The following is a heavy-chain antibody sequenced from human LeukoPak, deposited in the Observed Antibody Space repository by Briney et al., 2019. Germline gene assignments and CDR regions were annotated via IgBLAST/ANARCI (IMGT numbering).Heavy chain of an antibody. CDR1: GFTFSSYA. CDR3: AREAKGRYFDWLLSPHDAFDI. D-gene: IGHD3-9*01. V-gene: IGHV3-30-3*01. CDR2: ISYDGSNK. J-gene: IGHJ3*02. Sequence: PGRSLRLSCAASGFTFSSYAMHWVRQAPGKGLEWVAVISYDGSNKYYADSVKGRFTISRDNSKNTLYLQMNSLRAEDTAVYYCAREAKGRYFDWLLSPHDAFDIWGQGTMVTVSS.